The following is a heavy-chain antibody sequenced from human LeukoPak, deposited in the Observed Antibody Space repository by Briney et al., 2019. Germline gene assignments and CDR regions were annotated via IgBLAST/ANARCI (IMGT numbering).Heavy chain of an antibody. J-gene: IGHJ4*02. CDR1: GFIFSSYA. V-gene: IGHV3-48*03. CDR3: ARDFMQWLGY. D-gene: IGHD6-19*01. Sequence: PGGSLRLSCAASGFIFSSYAVSWVRQAPGKGLEWVSYISSSGSTIYYADSVKGRFTISRDNAKNSLYLQMTSLRVEDTAVYYCARDFMQWLGYWGQGTLVTVSS. CDR2: ISSSGSTI.